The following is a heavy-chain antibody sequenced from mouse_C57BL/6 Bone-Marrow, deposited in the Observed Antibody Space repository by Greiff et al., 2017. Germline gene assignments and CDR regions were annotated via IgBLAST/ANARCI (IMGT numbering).Heavy chain of an antibody. CDR1: GFTFSSYA. V-gene: IGHV5-9-1*02. CDR3: TRDEDYYGSSYYWYFDV. J-gene: IGHJ1*03. CDR2: ISSGGDYI. Sequence: EVKLVESGEGLVKPGGSLKLSCAASGFTFSSYAMSWVRQTPERRLEWVAYISSGGDYIFYADTVKGRFTISRDNARNTLYLQMSSLKSEDTAIYYCTRDEDYYGSSYYWYFDVWGTGTTVTVSA. D-gene: IGHD1-1*01.